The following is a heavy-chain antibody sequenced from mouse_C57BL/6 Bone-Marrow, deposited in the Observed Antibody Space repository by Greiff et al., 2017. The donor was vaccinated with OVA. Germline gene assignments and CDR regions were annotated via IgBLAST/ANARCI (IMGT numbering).Heavy chain of an antibody. V-gene: IGHV7-1*01. CDR3: ARDAWEHDYSYWYFDV. CDR1: GFTFSDFY. Sequence: EVQVVESGGGLVQSGRSLRLSCATSGFTFSDFYMEWVRQAPGKGLEWIAASRNKANDYTTEYSASVKGRFIVSRDTSQSILYLQMNALRAEDTAIYYCARDAWEHDYSYWYFDVWGTGTTVTVSS. D-gene: IGHD2-4*01. CDR2: SRNKANDYTT. J-gene: IGHJ1*03.